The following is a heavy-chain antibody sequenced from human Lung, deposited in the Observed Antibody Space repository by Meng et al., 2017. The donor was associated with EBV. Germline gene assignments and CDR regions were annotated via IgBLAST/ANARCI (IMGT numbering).Heavy chain of an antibody. J-gene: IGHJ5*02. CDR2: ISSSSSYI. V-gene: IGHV3-21*01. CDR1: GFTFSSYS. D-gene: IGHD3-10*01. CDR3: ARDMVRGGNWFDP. Sequence: EVQLVESGGGLVKPGGSLRLSWAASGFTFSSYSMNWVRPAPGKGLEWVSSISSSSSYIYYADSVKGRFTISRDNAKNSLYLQMNSLRAEDTAVYYCARDMVRGGNWFDPRGQGTLVTVAS.